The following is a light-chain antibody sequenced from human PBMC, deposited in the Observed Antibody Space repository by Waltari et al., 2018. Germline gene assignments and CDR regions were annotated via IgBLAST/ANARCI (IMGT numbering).Light chain of an antibody. CDR3: ATWDDSLNGRV. CDR1: RCNIGRET. Sequence: QSVLTQPPPASGTPGQRVTIPSSGSRCNIGRETVPWYQQVPGTAPQLLTYGNDPRPSGVPDRFSGSKSGTSASLAITGLQSEDEADYYCATWDDSLNGRVFGGGTKLTVL. J-gene: IGLJ3*02. V-gene: IGLV1-44*01. CDR2: GND.